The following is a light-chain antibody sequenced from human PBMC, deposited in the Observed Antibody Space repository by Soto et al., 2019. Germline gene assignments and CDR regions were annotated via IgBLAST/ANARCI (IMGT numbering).Light chain of an antibody. V-gene: IGKV3-11*01. CDR3: QQRSDWPWT. Sequence: EIVLTQSPATLSLSPGERATLXCRASQSASSYLAWYQQKPGQAPRLLMYEASNRATGIPARFSGGGSGTDFTLTISSLEPEDFAVYYCQQRSDWPWTFGQGTKVDIK. CDR2: EAS. J-gene: IGKJ1*01. CDR1: QSASSY.